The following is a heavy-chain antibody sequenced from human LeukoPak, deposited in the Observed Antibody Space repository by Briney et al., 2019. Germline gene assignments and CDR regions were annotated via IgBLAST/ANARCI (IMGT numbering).Heavy chain of an antibody. Sequence: GESLKISCKGSGYSFTSYWISWVRQMPGKGLEWMGRIDPSDSYTNYSPSFQGHVTISADKSISTAYLQWSSLKAPDTAMYYCVRVVPAAIFMDVWGKGTTVTVSS. V-gene: IGHV5-10-1*01. CDR1: GYSFTSYW. CDR3: VRVVPAAIFMDV. D-gene: IGHD2-2*01. J-gene: IGHJ6*04. CDR2: IDPSDSYT.